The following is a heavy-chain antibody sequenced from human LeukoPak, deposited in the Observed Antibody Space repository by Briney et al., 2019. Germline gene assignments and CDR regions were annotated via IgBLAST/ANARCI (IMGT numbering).Heavy chain of an antibody. V-gene: IGHV3-23*01. CDR1: GFTFSSYE. CDR3: AKMDSPGYYYASMDY. Sequence: GGSLRLSCAASGFTFSSYEMNWVRQAPGKGLEWVSAISGSGGSTYYADSLKGRFTISRDNSKNTLYLQMNSLRAEGTAVYYCAKMDSPGYYYASMDYWGQGTLVTVSS. D-gene: IGHD3-22*01. J-gene: IGHJ4*02. CDR2: ISGSGGST.